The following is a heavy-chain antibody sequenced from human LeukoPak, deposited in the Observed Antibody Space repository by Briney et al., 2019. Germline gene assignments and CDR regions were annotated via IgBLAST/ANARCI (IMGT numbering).Heavy chain of an antibody. CDR2: INPNSGGT. Sequence: ASVKVSCKASGYTFSDYYMHWVRRAPGQGLEWMGWINPNSGGTNYAQRFQGRVTMTTDTSTSTVYMEVRSLRSDDTAVYYCAREGLRSIAARRGTRDYMDVWGKGTTVIVSS. J-gene: IGHJ6*03. CDR3: AREGLRSIAARRGTRDYMDV. CDR1: GYTFSDYY. D-gene: IGHD6-6*01. V-gene: IGHV1-2*02.